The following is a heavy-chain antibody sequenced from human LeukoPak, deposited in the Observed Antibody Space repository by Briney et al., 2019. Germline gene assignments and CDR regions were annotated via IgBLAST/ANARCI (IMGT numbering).Heavy chain of an antibody. CDR2: IYHSGST. V-gene: IGHV4-30-2*01. CDR1: GRSISSGGYS. J-gene: IGHJ4*02. Sequence: NSSETLSPTCGVSGRSISSGGYSWSRIPQPRGKGLEWIGHIYHSGSTYYNPSLKSRVTLSVDKAKNQFSMKLSSVTAADTAVYYCARSGYCNSNRCYRYYFDDWGQGTLVTVCS. D-gene: IGHD2-2*01. CDR3: ARSGYCNSNRCYRYYFDD.